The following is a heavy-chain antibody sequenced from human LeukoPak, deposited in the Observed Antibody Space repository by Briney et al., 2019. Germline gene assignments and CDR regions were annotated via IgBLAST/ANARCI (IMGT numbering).Heavy chain of an antibody. CDR1: GFTFSSYA. CDR2: ISYHARDQ. J-gene: IGHJ4*02. D-gene: IGHD2-8*02. Sequence: GGSLGLSCAASGFTFSSYAMHWVRQAPGKGLEWVTVISYHARDQFYADSVKGRFTVSRDNSKNTLYLQMNSLRAEDSAVYYCAAQPCSGGVCYLDYWGQGTLVTVSS. V-gene: IGHV3-30*04. CDR3: AAQPCSGGVCYLDY.